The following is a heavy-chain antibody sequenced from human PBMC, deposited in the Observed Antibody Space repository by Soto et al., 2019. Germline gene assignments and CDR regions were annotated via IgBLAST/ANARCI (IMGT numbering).Heavy chain of an antibody. CDR1: GFTFSTYA. V-gene: IGHV3-23*01. CDR2: ISVSGSP. J-gene: IGHJ4*02. CDR3: AKNDFFAS. Sequence: PGGSLRLSCAASGFTFSTYAMSWVRQGPGKGLEWVSSISVSGSPYYADPVKGRFTVSRDNSKDTLYLQMNSLTAEDTAVYFCAKNDFFASWGPGSLVTVSS.